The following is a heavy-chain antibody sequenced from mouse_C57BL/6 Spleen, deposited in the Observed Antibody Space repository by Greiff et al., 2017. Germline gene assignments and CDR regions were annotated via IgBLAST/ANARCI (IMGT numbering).Heavy chain of an antibody. Sequence: QVQLQQPGAELVKPGASVKLSCKASGYTFTSYWMHWVKQRPGQGLEWIGMIHPNSGSSNYNEKFKSKATLTVDTSSSTAYMQLSSLTSEDAAVYYCARPDYRDAMDYWGQGTSVTVSS. CDR2: IHPNSGSS. D-gene: IGHD2-14*01. CDR1: GYTFTSYW. J-gene: IGHJ4*01. CDR3: ARPDYRDAMDY. V-gene: IGHV1-64*01.